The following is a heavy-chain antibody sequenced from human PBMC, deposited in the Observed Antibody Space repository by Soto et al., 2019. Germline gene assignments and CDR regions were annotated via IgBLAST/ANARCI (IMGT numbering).Heavy chain of an antibody. J-gene: IGHJ6*04. Sequence: QVQLVQSGAEVKKPGASVKVSCKVSGYTLTELSMHWVRQAPGKGLEWMGGFDPEDGETIYAQKFQGRVTMTEDTAIDTHYMELRSLRSEDTAVYYCPTESGVEQDCRYFWGRGTTVIVSS. D-gene: IGHD6-25*01. CDR3: PTESGVEQDCRYF. CDR1: GYTLTELS. V-gene: IGHV1-24*01. CDR2: FDPEDGET.